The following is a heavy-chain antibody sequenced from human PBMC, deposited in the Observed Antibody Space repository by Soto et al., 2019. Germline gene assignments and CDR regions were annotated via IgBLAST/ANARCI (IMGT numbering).Heavy chain of an antibody. D-gene: IGHD6-19*01. Sequence: PSETLSLTCAVSGGSISSVDYYWSWIRQPPGKGLEWIGYVYYSGSTNYNPSLKSRVTISIDRSKKQFSLNLRSVAAGDTAVYYCARSSYRSIAVTQFDSWGQGTLVTVSS. CDR2: VYYSGST. CDR3: ARSSYRSIAVTQFDS. V-gene: IGHV4-61*08. CDR1: GGSISSVDYY. J-gene: IGHJ4*02.